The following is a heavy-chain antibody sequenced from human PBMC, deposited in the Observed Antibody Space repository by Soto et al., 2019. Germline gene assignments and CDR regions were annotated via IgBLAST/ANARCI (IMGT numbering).Heavy chain of an antibody. V-gene: IGHV3-30*18. J-gene: IGHJ5*01. CDR3: AKEGQAHCSGGSCFSGWFDA. CDR2: TSYDGSKK. CDR1: GFSFRSYA. D-gene: IGHD2-15*01. Sequence: QVQLVESGGGVVQPGKSLRLSCVASGFSFRSYAMHWVRQAPGQGLEWVAFTSYDGSKKDYAASVKGRFTVSRGNFANILDLEMNSLRPEDTAVYYCAKEGQAHCSGGSCFSGWFDAWGHGTQVTVSS.